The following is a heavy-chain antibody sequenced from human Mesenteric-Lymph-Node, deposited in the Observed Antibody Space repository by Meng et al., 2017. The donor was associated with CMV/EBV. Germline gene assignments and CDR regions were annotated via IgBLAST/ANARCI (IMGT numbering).Heavy chain of an antibody. CDR2: FSGRSHST. CDR3: AGFNYYDSSGPY. CDR1: GFTFSTYD. J-gene: IGHJ4*02. V-gene: IGHV3-23*01. Sequence: GGSLRLSCVASGFTFSTYDMSWVRQAPGKGLEWVSAFSGRSHSTYYADSVKGRFAISRDNSKNTLYLQMNSLRAEDSAVYYCAGFNYYDSSGPYWGQGTLVTVSS. D-gene: IGHD3-22*01.